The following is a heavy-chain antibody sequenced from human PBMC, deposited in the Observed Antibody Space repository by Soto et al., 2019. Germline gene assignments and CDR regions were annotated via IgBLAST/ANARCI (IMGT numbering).Heavy chain of an antibody. Sequence: GESLKISCKGSGYSFTSYWINWVRQAPGQGLEWMGWINPSDGNRNFAQKFEDRVTMTTATSTNTVFLELRSLKSDDTAIYYCARDRLRGYDSSGFYSWGQGTMVTVSS. D-gene: IGHD3-22*01. CDR1: GYSFTSYW. V-gene: IGHV1-18*04. CDR3: ARDRLRGYDSSGFYS. J-gene: IGHJ4*02. CDR2: INPSDGNR.